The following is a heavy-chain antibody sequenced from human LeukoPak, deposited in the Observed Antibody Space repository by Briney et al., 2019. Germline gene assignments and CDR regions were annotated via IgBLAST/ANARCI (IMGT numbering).Heavy chain of an antibody. D-gene: IGHD3-10*01. CDR2: IIPIFGTA. CDR1: GGTFSSYA. Sequence: GASVKVSCKASGGTFSSYAISWVRQAPGQGLEWMGGIIPIFGTANYAQKFQGRVTITADESTSTAYMELSSLRSEDTAVYYCAREGGSGSYYDSSWGQGTLVTVSS. CDR3: AREGGSGSYYDSS. J-gene: IGHJ4*02. V-gene: IGHV1-69*13.